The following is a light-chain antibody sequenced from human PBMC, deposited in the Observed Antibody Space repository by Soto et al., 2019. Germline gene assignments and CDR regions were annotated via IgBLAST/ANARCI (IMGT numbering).Light chain of an antibody. CDR1: SSDVGGYNY. V-gene: IGLV2-8*01. CDR2: EVS. Sequence: QSVLTQPPSASGSPGQSVTISCTGTSSDVGGYNYVSWYQQHPGKAPKVMIYEVSKRPSGVPDRFSGSKSGNTASLTVSGLQAEDEADYYCSSYPGSNNLGAFGTGTKVTV. J-gene: IGLJ1*01. CDR3: SSYPGSNNLGA.